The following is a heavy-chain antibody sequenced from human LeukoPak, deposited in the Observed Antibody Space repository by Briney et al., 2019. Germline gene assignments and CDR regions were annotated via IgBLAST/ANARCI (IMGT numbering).Heavy chain of an antibody. CDR3: AFAAGDFWSCYYAPYYYYYMDV. CDR1: GYTFTRYG. J-gene: IGHJ6*03. Sequence: GTVKVSCKASGYTFTRYGISGVRQAPGEGVEGMGWISAYKGNTNYAQKLQGRVTMNKERSTSTAYMEVSRLRSGDTAVYYCAFAAGDFWSCYYAPYYYYYMDVWGKGTTVTVSS. V-gene: IGHV1-18*01. D-gene: IGHD3-3*01. CDR2: ISAYKGNT.